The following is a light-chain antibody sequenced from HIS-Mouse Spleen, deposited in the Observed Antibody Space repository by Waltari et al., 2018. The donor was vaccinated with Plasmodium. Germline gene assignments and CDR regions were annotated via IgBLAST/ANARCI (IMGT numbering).Light chain of an antibody. CDR1: SPTIGSNY. Sequence: QSVLTQPPSASGTPGQRVTISCSGSSPTIGSNYVSWYQQLPGTAPKLLIYRNKQRPSGVPDRFSGSKSGTSASLAISGLRSEDEADYYCAAWDDSLSGWVFGGGTKLTVL. CDR2: RNK. V-gene: IGLV1-47*01. CDR3: AAWDDSLSGWV. J-gene: IGLJ3*02.